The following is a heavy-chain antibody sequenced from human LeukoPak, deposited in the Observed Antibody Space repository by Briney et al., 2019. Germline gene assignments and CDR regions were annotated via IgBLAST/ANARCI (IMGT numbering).Heavy chain of an antibody. CDR3: ARRTGGTKDY. V-gene: IGHV3-23*01. Sequence: LPGGSLRLSCVASGFTFGDVVMSWVRQAPGKGLEWASAISYNGASTDYADSVKGRFAISRDNSKNTLYLQMNSLRAEDTAVYYCARRTGGTKDYWGQGTQVTVSS. CDR2: ISYNGAST. D-gene: IGHD7-27*01. J-gene: IGHJ4*02. CDR1: GFTFGDVV.